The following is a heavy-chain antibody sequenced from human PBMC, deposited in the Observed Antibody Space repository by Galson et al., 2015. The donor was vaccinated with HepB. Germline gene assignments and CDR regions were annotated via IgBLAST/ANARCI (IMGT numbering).Heavy chain of an antibody. CDR2: IKSKTDGGTT. V-gene: IGHV3-15*01. CDR1: GFTFSNAW. Sequence: SLRLSCAASGFTFSNAWMSWVRQAPGKGLEWVGRIKSKTDGGTTDYAAPVKGRFTISRDDSKNTLYLQMNSLKTEDTAVYYCTTDPRYSGIADAFDIWGQGTMVTVSS. J-gene: IGHJ3*02. CDR3: TTDPRYSGIADAFDI. D-gene: IGHD1-26*01.